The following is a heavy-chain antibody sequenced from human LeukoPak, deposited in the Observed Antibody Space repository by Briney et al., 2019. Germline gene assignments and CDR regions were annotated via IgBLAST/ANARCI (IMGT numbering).Heavy chain of an antibody. CDR1: GYTFTSYD. CDR2: MSPNSGNT. D-gene: IGHD1-1*01. Sequence: ASVKVSCKASGYTFTSYDINWVRQATGQGLEWMGWMSPNSGNTGYAQKFQGRVTMTRNASISTAYMELSSLRSEDTAVYYCARGGNWNDEDYYYGMDVWGQGTTVTVSS. CDR3: ARGGNWNDEDYYYGMDV. V-gene: IGHV1-8*01. J-gene: IGHJ6*02.